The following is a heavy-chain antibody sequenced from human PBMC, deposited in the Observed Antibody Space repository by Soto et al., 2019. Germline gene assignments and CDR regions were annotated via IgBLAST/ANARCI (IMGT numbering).Heavy chain of an antibody. Sequence: VDSVKVSCKASGYTFTGYYMHWVRQAPGQGLEWMGWINPNSGGTNYAQKFQGWVTMTRDTSISTAYMELSRMRSDDTAVYYCARGVMITFGGVILPYFDYWGQGTLVTVSS. CDR1: GYTFTGYY. CDR3: ARGVMITFGGVILPYFDY. V-gene: IGHV1-2*04. J-gene: IGHJ4*02. D-gene: IGHD3-16*02. CDR2: INPNSGGT.